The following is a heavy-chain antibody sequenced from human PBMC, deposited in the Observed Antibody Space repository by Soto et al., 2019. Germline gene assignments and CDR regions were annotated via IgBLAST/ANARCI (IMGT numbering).Heavy chain of an antibody. J-gene: IGHJ4*02. Sequence: ASVKVSCKASGYTFTGYYMHWVRQAPGQGLEWMGWINPNSGGTNYAQKFQGWVTMTRDTSISTAYMELSRLRSDDTAVYYCARVIGDDSSGYYVNYFDYWGQGTLVTVSS. D-gene: IGHD3-22*01. CDR2: INPNSGGT. CDR1: GYTFTGYY. V-gene: IGHV1-2*04. CDR3: ARVIGDDSSGYYVNYFDY.